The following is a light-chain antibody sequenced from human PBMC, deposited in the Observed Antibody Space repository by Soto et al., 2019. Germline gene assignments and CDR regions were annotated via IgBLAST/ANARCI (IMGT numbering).Light chain of an antibody. CDR1: QTVSSN. V-gene: IGKV3-15*01. CDR2: DVS. CDR3: QHCNNWTIT. Sequence: EIVFTQSPGTLTLSPGERATLSCRASQTVSSNSLAWYQQKVGQAPRVLIFDVSTRETGIPDRFSGSGSGTEFTLTISSLQSEDFAVYYCQHCNNWTITFGQGTRLEIK. J-gene: IGKJ5*01.